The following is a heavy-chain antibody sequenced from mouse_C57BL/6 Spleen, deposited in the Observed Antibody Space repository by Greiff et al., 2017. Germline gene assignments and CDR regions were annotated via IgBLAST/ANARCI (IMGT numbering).Heavy chain of an antibody. V-gene: IGHV1-82*01. CDR2: IYPGDGDT. Sequence: VKLQESGPELVKPGASVKISCKASGYAFSSSWMNWVKQRPGKGLEWIGRIYPGDGDTNYNGKFKGKATLTADKSSSTAYMQLSSLTSEDSAVYFCARLLEYFDYWAKAPLSQSPQ. CDR1: GYAFSSSW. J-gene: IGHJ2*01. CDR3: ARLLEYFDY.